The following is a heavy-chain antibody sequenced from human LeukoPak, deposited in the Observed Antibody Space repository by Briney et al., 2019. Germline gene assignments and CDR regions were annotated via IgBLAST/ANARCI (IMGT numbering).Heavy chain of an antibody. Sequence: TGGSLRLSCAASGFTFSSYSMNWARQAPGKGLEWISYITSSSGTICYADSVKGRFTISRDNAKNSLYLQMNSLRAEDTAVYYCARDHNWSFDYWGQGILVTVSS. CDR2: ITSSSGTI. D-gene: IGHD1-20*01. V-gene: IGHV3-48*04. J-gene: IGHJ4*02. CDR1: GFTFSSYS. CDR3: ARDHNWSFDY.